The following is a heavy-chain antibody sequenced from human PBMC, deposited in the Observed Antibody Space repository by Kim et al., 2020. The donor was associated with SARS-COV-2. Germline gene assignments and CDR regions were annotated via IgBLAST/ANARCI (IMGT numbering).Heavy chain of an antibody. Sequence: GGSLRLSCAASGFTFKSDVMSWVRLPTGKGLEWVSTIDNNGVTYYTDSVKGRFTISRDISQNTVYLQMIGLRAEDTAIYYCARRFFDTSLVPTTVAGFDPWGQGTLVTVSS. J-gene: IGHJ5*02. CDR3: ARRFFDTSLVPTTVAGFDP. V-gene: IGHV3-23*01. CDR1: GFTFKSDV. D-gene: IGHD6-13*01. CDR2: IDNNGVT.